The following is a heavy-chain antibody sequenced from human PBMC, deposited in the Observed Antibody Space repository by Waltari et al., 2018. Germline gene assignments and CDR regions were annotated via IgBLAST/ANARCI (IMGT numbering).Heavy chain of an antibody. CDR2: IYPYNGNT. CDR1: GYIFSNYV. D-gene: IGHD6-13*01. CDR3: ARDDVDSSNFGGF. J-gene: IGHJ4*02. V-gene: IGHV1-18*01. Sequence: QLVQSGAEVKKPGASVKVSCNASGYIFSNYVITWVRKAPGQGLEWMGWIYPYNGNTKYEQNFQGRVTMTTDTSTTTAYMEIRSLRSDDTAIYYCARDDVDSSNFGGFWGQGTLVTVSS.